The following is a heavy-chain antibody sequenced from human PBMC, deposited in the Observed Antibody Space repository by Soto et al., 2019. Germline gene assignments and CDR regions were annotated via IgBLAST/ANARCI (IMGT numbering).Heavy chain of an antibody. Sequence: QVQLQESGPRLVKSSETLSLVCSVSGDSIIRSFWGWIRQSPGKGLQYIGYISDSGVTDYDPSLKSRVTISVDTSKNQFSLTLTSVSAADTAVYYCAGGAGDFSGPDSFDIWGQGTMVTVSS. D-gene: IGHD3-10*01. J-gene: IGHJ3*02. CDR3: AGGAGDFSGPDSFDI. CDR1: GDSIIRSF. V-gene: IGHV4-59*01. CDR2: ISDSGVT.